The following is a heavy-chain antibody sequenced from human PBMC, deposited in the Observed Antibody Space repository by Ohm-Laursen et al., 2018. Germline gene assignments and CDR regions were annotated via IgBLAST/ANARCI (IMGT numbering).Heavy chain of an antibody. J-gene: IGHJ5*02. V-gene: IGHV4-31*03. D-gene: IGHD6-19*01. CDR1: GGSISSGGYY. CDR2: IYYSGST. Sequence: SDTLSLTCPVSGGSISSGGYYWSWIRQHPGKGLEWIGYIYYSGSTYYNPSLKSRVTISVDTSKNQFSLKLSSVTAADTAVYYCAREEGSVAGTKWFDPWGQGTLVTVSS. CDR3: AREEGSVAGTKWFDP.